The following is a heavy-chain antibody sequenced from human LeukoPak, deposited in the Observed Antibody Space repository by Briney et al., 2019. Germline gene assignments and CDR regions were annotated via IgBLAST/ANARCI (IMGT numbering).Heavy chain of an antibody. D-gene: IGHD3-16*01. CDR2: ISGSGGST. CDR3: AKWAYSRRWFDP. J-gene: IGHJ5*02. CDR1: GFTFSSYA. V-gene: IGHV3-23*01. Sequence: VGCLRLSCAASGFTFSSYAMSWVRQAPGKGLEWVSAISGSGGSTYYADSVKGRFTISRDNSKNTLYLQMNSLRAEDTAVYYCAKWAYSRRWFDPWGQGTLVTVSS.